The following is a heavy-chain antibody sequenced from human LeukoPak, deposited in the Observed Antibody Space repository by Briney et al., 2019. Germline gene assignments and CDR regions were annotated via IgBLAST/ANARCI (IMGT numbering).Heavy chain of an antibody. CDR1: GYTFTGYY. J-gene: IGHJ6*03. D-gene: IGHD3-9*01. Sequence: ASVKVSCKASGYTFTGYYMHWVRQAPGQGLEWMGWINPNSGNTGYAQKFQGRVTITRNTSISTAYMELSSLRSEDTAVYYCARLYYDILTGYSVSDYYYMDVWGKGTTVTVSS. CDR2: INPNSGNT. V-gene: IGHV1-8*03. CDR3: ARLYYDILTGYSVSDYYYMDV.